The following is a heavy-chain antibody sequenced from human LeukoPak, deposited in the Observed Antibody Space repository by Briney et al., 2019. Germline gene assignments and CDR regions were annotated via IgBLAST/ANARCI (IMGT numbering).Heavy chain of an antibody. Sequence: GESLRLSCAASGFTFSSYAMSWVRQAPGKGLEWVGFIRSKAYGGTTKNAASVKGRFTISRDDSRSIAYLQMNSLKTEDTAVYYCTRRYNYDSSGYYYVRDAFDIWGQGTMVTVSS. D-gene: IGHD3-22*01. CDR2: IRSKAYGGTT. V-gene: IGHV3-49*04. CDR3: TRRYNYDSSGYYYVRDAFDI. J-gene: IGHJ3*02. CDR1: GFTFSSYA.